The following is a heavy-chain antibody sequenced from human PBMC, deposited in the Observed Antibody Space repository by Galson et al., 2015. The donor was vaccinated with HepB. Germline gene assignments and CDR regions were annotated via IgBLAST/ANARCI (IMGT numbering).Heavy chain of an antibody. V-gene: IGHV4-59*01. CDR1: GDFITNYY. D-gene: IGHD1-14*01. Sequence: LSLTCTVSGDFITNYYWSWIRQPPGKGLQWIGYIYYSGSTNYNPSLKSRVTISLDMSKNQFSLKLSSVTAADTAVYYCARAGTTTYYYSYGMDVWGQGTSVTVSS. J-gene: IGHJ6*02. CDR2: IYYSGST. CDR3: ARAGTTTYYYSYGMDV.